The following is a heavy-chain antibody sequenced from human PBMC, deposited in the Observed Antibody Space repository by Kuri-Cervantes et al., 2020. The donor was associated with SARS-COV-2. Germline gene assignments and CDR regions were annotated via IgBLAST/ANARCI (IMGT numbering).Heavy chain of an antibody. CDR3: ARDHDYEFPKPPDY. Sequence: GESLKISCAASGFTFSRYWMNWVRQPPGKGLMWVSRINGDGSGIFNVDSVKGRFTISRDNAKNSLYLQMNSLRAEDTAVYYCARDHDYEFPKPPDYWGQGTLVTVSS. CDR2: INGDGSGI. V-gene: IGHV3-74*01. J-gene: IGHJ4*02. CDR1: GFTFSRYW. D-gene: IGHD4/OR15-4a*01.